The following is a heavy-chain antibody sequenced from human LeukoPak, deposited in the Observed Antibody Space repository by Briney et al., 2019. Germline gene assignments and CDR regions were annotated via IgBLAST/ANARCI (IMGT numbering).Heavy chain of an antibody. V-gene: IGHV3-30*02. CDR1: GFTFSSYG. J-gene: IGHJ4*02. CDR2: IRYDGSNK. D-gene: IGHD1-26*01. Sequence: PGGCLRLSCAASGFTFSSYGMHWVRQAPGKGLEWVAFIRYDGSNKYYADSVKGRFTISRDNSKNTLYLQMNSLRTEDTAVYYCATGELLERYFDYWGQGTLVTVSS. CDR3: ATGELLERYFDY.